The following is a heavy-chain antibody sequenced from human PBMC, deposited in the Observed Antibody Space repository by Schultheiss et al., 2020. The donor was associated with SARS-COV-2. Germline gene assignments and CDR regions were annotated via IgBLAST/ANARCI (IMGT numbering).Heavy chain of an antibody. CDR2: MYYSGST. D-gene: IGHD3-3*01. Sequence: SETLSLTCTVSGGSISSYYWSWIRQPPGKGLEWIGFMYYSGSTNYNPSLKSRVTISVDTSKNQFSLKLSSVTAADTAVYYCARVAGSIFGVVLDYWGQGTLVTVSS. CDR1: GGSISSYY. CDR3: ARVAGSIFGVVLDY. V-gene: IGHV4-59*01. J-gene: IGHJ4*02.